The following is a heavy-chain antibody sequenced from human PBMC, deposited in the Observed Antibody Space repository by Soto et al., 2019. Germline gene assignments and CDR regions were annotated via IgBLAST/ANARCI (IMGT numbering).Heavy chain of an antibody. V-gene: IGHV3-7*03. CDR3: AREGEEGAIDY. Sequence: EVQLVESGGGLVQPGGSLRLSCAASGFTFSSYWMSWVRQAPGKGLEWVANIKQEGSEKYYVDSVKGRFTISRDNAKNSLYLQMNSLRAEDTAVYYCAREGEEGAIDYWGQGTLVTVSS. J-gene: IGHJ4*02. CDR1: GFTFSSYW. D-gene: IGHD1-26*01. CDR2: IKQEGSEK.